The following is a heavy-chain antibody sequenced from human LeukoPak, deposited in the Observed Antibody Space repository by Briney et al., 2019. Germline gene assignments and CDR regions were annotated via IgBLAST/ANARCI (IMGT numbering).Heavy chain of an antibody. D-gene: IGHD2-15*01. V-gene: IGHV4-59*01. J-gene: IGHJ3*02. Sequence: SETLSLTCTVSGGSISSYYWSWIRQPPGKGLEWIGYIYYSGSTNYNPSLKSRVTISVDTSKNQFSLKLSSVTAADTAVYYCATQQLLVDIVVVVAATKYAFDIWGQGTMVTVSS. CDR3: ATQQLLVDIVVVVAATKYAFDI. CDR1: GGSISSYY. CDR2: IYYSGST.